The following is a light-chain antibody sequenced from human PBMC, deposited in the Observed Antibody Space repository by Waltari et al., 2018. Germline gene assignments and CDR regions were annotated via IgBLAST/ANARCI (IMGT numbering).Light chain of an antibody. CDR3: CSYAGRYTFDVV. J-gene: IGLJ2*01. CDR2: DVT. V-gene: IGLV2-11*01. Sequence: QSALTQPRSVSGSPGQSVTLSCTRTSSDLGDYNYVPWYQQPPDKGPKLMIYDVTKRPSGVPDRFSGSKSGNTASLTISGLQAEDEADYYCCSYAGRYTFDVVFGGGTKLTVL. CDR1: SSDLGDYNY.